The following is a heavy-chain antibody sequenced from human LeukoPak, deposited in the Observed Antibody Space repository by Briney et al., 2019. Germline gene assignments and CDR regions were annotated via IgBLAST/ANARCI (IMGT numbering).Heavy chain of an antibody. CDR3: AREGSDFWSGYLRPYYYYYGMDV. CDR1: GFSFSGYG. Sequence: PGRSLRLSCAASGFSFSGYGMHWVRQAPGKGLEWVAVISYDGSDKKYGDSVKGRFTISRDNSKNTLYLQMNSLRAEDTAVYYCAREGSDFWSGYLRPYYYYYGMDVWGQGTTVTVSS. V-gene: IGHV3-30*03. D-gene: IGHD3-3*01. CDR2: ISYDGSDK. J-gene: IGHJ6*02.